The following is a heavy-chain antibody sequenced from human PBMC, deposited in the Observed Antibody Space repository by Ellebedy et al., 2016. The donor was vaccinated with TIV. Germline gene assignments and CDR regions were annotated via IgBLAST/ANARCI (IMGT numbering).Heavy chain of an antibody. Sequence: PGGSLRLSCAASEFTMSWHMSWVRQAPGKGLEWVSIIYSAGSTDYAESVKGRFTISRHNSKNTMYLQMNNLRPDDTALYYCAGVRSRYCGGDCYSSWGQGTLVIVSS. V-gene: IGHV3-53*04. D-gene: IGHD2-21*02. CDR1: EFTMSWH. CDR2: IYSAGST. J-gene: IGHJ5*02. CDR3: AGVRSRYCGGDCYSS.